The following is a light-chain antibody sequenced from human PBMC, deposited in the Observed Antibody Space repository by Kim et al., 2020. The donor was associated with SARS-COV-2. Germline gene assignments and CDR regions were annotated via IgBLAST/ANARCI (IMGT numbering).Light chain of an antibody. CDR1: SSDVGGYNY. Sequence: SVTISCTGTSSDVGGYNYVSWYQQHPGKAPNLMIYEVSKRPSGVPDRFSGSKSGNTASLTVSGLQAEDEADYYCSSYAGSNNSLYVFGTGTKVTVL. J-gene: IGLJ1*01. CDR2: EVS. V-gene: IGLV2-8*01. CDR3: SSYAGSNNSLYV.